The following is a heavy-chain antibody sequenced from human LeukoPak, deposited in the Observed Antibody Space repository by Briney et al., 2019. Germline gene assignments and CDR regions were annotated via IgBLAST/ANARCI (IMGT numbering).Heavy chain of an antibody. CDR1: GFTFSSYW. CDR3: ARGGIRFIDY. Sequence: GGSLRLSCAASGFTFSSYWMYWVRQAPGKGLVWVSRINSDGSSTNYADSVKGRFTISRDNAKNTLYLQMNSLRAEDTAVYYCARGGIRFIDYWGQGTLVTVPS. D-gene: IGHD3-10*01. J-gene: IGHJ4*02. CDR2: INSDGSST. V-gene: IGHV3-74*01.